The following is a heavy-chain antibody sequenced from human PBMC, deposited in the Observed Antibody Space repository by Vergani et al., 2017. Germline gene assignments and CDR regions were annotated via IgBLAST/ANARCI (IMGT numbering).Heavy chain of an antibody. CDR1: GFTFSTYA. CDR2: IYYDGSKK. D-gene: IGHD2-21*01. Sequence: QVPLVESGGGVVQPGRSLRLSCTSSGFTFSTYAMHWVRQAPGKGLEWVAIIYYDGSKKYYADSVKGRFTISRDNSRNTLDLLMSSLRAEDTAIYYCVREXSYCGSTTCRNPSYVYYYHMDVWGEGTTVTVSS. CDR3: VREXSYCGSTTCRNPSYVYYYHMDV. V-gene: IGHV3-33*01. J-gene: IGHJ6*03.